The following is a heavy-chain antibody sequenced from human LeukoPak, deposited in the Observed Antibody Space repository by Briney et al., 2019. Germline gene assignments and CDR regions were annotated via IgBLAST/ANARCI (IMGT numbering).Heavy chain of an antibody. CDR1: GFTFSGSA. CDR3: ARDMQLST. V-gene: IGHV3-23*01. Sequence: HSGGSLRLSCAASGFTFSGSAMSWDRQAPGEGLEWVSLISYSGANSYYTDSVRGRFTISRDNSKDTLFLQMNSLRAEDTAIYYCARDMQLSTWGLGTMVTVSS. CDR2: ISYSGANS. J-gene: IGHJ3*01. D-gene: IGHD3-16*02.